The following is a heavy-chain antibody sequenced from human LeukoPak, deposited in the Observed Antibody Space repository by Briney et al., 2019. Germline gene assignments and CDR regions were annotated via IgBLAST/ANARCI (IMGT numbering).Heavy chain of an antibody. D-gene: IGHD3-22*01. J-gene: IGHJ3*02. Sequence: GSLRLSCAASGFTFSGSAMHWVRQASGKGLEWVGRIRSKAHSYATAYAASVKGRFTISRDDSKNTAYLQMNSLKTEDTAVYYCTRHGGRDYYDSSEDAFDIWGQGTMVIVSS. CDR3: TRHGGRDYYDSSEDAFDI. CDR1: GFTFSGSA. CDR2: IRSKAHSYAT. V-gene: IGHV3-73*01.